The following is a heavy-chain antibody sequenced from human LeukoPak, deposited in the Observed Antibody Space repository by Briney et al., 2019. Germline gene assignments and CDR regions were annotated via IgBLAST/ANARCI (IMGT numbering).Heavy chain of an antibody. D-gene: IGHD6-13*01. CDR2: INPNSGGT. CDR1: GYTFTDFY. J-gene: IGHJ4*02. V-gene: IGHV1-2*06. CDR3: AGGYSSSWLDY. Sequence: ASVTVSFTASGYTFTDFYMHWVRQAPGQGLEWMGRINPNSGGTKYAQKFQGRVTMTTDTSINTAYLELSRLRSDDTAMYYCAGGYSSSWLDYWGQGTLVTVSS.